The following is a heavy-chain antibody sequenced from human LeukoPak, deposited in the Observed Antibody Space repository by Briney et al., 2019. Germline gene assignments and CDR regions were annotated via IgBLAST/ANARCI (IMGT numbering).Heavy chain of an antibody. CDR3: ARDQLERPPSTYYYGMDV. J-gene: IGHJ6*02. D-gene: IGHD1-1*01. V-gene: IGHV1-2*02. CDR2: INPNSGGT. Sequence: GASVKVSCKASGYTFTSYDINWVRQATGQGLEWMGWINPNSGGTNYAQKFQGRVTMTRDTSISTAYMELSRLRSDDTAVYYCARDQLERPPSTYYYGMDVWGQGTTVTVSS. CDR1: GYTFTSYD.